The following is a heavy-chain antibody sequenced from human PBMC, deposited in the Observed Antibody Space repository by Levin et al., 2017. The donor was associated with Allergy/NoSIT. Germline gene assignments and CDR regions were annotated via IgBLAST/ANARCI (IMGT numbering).Heavy chain of an antibody. CDR1: GFTVSSNY. J-gene: IGHJ6*03. Sequence: LSGGSLRLSCAASGFTVSSNYMSWVRQAPGKGLEWVSVIYSGGSTYYADSVKGRFTISRDNSKNTLYLQMNSLRAEDTAVYYCARSPYYYYYMDVWGKGTTVTVSS. V-gene: IGHV3-53*01. CDR2: IYSGGST. CDR3: ARSPYYYYYMDV.